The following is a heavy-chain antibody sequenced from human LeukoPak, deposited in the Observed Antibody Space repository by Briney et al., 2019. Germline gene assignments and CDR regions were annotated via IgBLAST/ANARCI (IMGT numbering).Heavy chain of an antibody. Sequence: GASVKVSCKASGYTFTSYGISWVRQAPGQGLEWMGWISAYNGNTNYAQKLQGRVTMTTDTSTSTAYMELRSLRSDDTAVYYCAREGHYDSSGYYYGWSDPWGQGTLVTVSS. CDR3: AREGHYDSSGYYYGWSDP. D-gene: IGHD3-22*01. J-gene: IGHJ5*02. CDR2: ISAYNGNT. CDR1: GYTFTSYG. V-gene: IGHV1-18*01.